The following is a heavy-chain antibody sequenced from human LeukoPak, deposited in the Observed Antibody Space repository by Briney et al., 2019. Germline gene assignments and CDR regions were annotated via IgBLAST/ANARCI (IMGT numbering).Heavy chain of an antibody. V-gene: IGHV3-30*03. CDR2: ISYDGSNT. CDR3: AGVFSSGGSYYNL. CDR1: GFTFSNFA. J-gene: IGHJ4*02. Sequence: GGSLRLSCAASGFTFSNFAMYWVRQAPGKGLEWVAVISYDGSNTFYADSVKGRFTISRDNAKNTLYLQMNSLRAEDTAVYYCAGVFSSGGSYYNLWGQGTLVTVSS. D-gene: IGHD3-10*01.